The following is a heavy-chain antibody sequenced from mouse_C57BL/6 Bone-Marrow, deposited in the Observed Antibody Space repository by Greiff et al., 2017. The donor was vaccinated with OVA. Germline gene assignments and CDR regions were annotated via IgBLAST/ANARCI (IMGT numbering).Heavy chain of an antibody. CDR2: IYPVSGET. CDR1: GYTFTDHI. D-gene: IGHD2-3*01. CDR3: GRGGGDDGYPYAMDY. V-gene: IGHV1-11*01. Sequence: QVQLKQSGAELASPGASVTLSCKASGYTFTDHIMNWVKKRPGQGLEWIGRIYPVSGETNYNQKFMGKATFSVDRSSSTVYMVLNSLTSEDPAVYYCGRGGGDDGYPYAMDYWGQGTSVTVSS. J-gene: IGHJ4*01.